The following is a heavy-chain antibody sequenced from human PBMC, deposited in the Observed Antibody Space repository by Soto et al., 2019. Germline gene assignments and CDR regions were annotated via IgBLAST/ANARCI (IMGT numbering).Heavy chain of an antibody. CDR2: ISGSGGST. Sequence: EVQLLESGGGLVQPGGSLRLSCAASGFTFSSYAMSWVRQAPGKGLEWVSAISGSGGSTYYADSVKDRFTISRDNSKNTLYLQMNSLRAEDTAVYYCANDERYYDSSGYPHYDYWCQGTLVTVSS. CDR3: ANDERYYDSSGYPHYDY. J-gene: IGHJ4*02. D-gene: IGHD3-22*01. CDR1: GFTFSSYA. V-gene: IGHV3-23*01.